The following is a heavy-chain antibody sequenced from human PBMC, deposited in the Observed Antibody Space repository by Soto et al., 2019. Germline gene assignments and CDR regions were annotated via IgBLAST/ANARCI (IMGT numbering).Heavy chain of an antibody. J-gene: IGHJ4*02. D-gene: IGHD1-26*01. V-gene: IGHV1-46*01. CDR3: ARAQKRSYFFDY. CDR1: GYTFTNFY. CDR2: INPSGGVT. Sequence: QVHLVQSGAEVKKPGASVTFSCQASGYTFTNFYMHWVRQASGQGLEWMGIINPSGGVTTYAQKFQGRVTMTRDTSTSTVYMELSALRSEDTAIYYCARAQKRSYFFDYWGQGTLVSVSS.